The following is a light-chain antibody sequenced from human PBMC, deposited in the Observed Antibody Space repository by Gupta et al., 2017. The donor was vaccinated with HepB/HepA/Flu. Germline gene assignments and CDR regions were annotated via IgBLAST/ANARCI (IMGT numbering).Light chain of an antibody. CDR3: QQSYSTPT. Sequence: DIQMTPSPPSLSASVGDRVTITCRASQSISSYLNWHQQKPGKAPKLLIYAASSLQSGVPSRFSGSGSGTDFTLTISSLQPEDFGTYYCQQSYSTPTFGGGTKVEIK. J-gene: IGKJ4*01. V-gene: IGKV1-39*01. CDR1: QSISSY. CDR2: AAS.